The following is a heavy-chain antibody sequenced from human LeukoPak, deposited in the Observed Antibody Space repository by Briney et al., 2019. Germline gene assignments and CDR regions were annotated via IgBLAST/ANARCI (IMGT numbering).Heavy chain of an antibody. CDR3: ARLRGWLLHPFDY. J-gene: IGHJ4*02. V-gene: IGHV3-7*01. CDR2: IKQDGSEK. CDR1: GFTFSSYW. Sequence: GGSLRLSCVASGFTFSSYWMSWVRQAPGKGLEWVANIKQDGSEKYYVDSVKGRFSISRDNAKNSLYLQMNSLRVEDTAVYYCARLRGWLLHPFDYWGQGTLVTVSS. D-gene: IGHD3-22*01.